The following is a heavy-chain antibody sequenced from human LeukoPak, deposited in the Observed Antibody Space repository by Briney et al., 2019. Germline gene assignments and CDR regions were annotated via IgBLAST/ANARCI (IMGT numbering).Heavy chain of an antibody. D-gene: IGHD2-15*01. CDR1: GGSISTYY. CDR2: VYSSGST. Sequence: SETLSLTCTVSGGSISTYYWTWIRQPPGKELESTGYVYSSGSTNDNPTLKSRVTISIDTSKNQFSLKLNSVTAADTAVYYCARWGYCSDDNCYSGYFDYWGQGTLVTVSS. CDR3: ARWGYCSDDNCYSGYFDY. J-gene: IGHJ4*02. V-gene: IGHV4-59*01.